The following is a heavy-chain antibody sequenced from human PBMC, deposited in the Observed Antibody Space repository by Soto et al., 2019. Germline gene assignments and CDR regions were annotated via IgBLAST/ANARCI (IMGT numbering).Heavy chain of an antibody. D-gene: IGHD6-13*01. J-gene: IGHJ4*02. CDR3: ARGVSSTLFYC. CDR2: IYYSGRT. Sequence: QVQLQESGPGLVKPSQTLSLTCTVSGGSISSGDYYWSWIRQPPTKGLEWIGYIYYSGRTYYNPSLKSRVTISVDTSKNQFSLKLSSVTAADAAVYYCARGVSSTLFYCWGQGTLVTVSS. CDR1: GGSISSGDYY. V-gene: IGHV4-30-4*01.